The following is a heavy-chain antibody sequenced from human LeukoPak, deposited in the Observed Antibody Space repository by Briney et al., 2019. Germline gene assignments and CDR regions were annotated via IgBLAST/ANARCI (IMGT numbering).Heavy chain of an antibody. CDR2: ISAYNGNT. CDR1: GYTFTSYG. J-gene: IGHJ4*02. Sequence: ASVKVSCKASGYTFTSYGISWVRQAPGQGLEWMGWISAYNGNTNYAQELQGRVTMTTDTSTSTAYMELRSLRSDDTAVYYCAVRIPAATTLDYWGQGTLVTVSS. CDR3: AVRIPAATTLDY. V-gene: IGHV1-18*01. D-gene: IGHD2-2*01.